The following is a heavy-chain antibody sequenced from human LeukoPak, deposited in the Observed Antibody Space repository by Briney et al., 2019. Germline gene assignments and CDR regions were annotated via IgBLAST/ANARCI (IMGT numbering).Heavy chain of an antibody. CDR3: ATDQYSSGWSFAY. V-gene: IGHV3-30*03. Sequence: GGSLRLSCAASGFTFSSYGMHWVRQAPGKGLEWVAVISYHGSNKYYADSVKGRFTISRDNSKNTLYLQMNSLSAEDTAVYYCATDQYSSGWSFAYWGQGTLVTVSS. J-gene: IGHJ4*02. CDR2: ISYHGSNK. D-gene: IGHD6-19*01. CDR1: GFTFSSYG.